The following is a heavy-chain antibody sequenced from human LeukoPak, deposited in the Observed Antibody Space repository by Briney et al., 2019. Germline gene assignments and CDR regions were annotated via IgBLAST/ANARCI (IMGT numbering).Heavy chain of an antibody. D-gene: IGHD2-15*01. CDR3: TKGVQGWTSFDY. V-gene: IGHV3-23*01. CDR2: TSGSGGRT. J-gene: IGHJ4*02. CDR1: GFTLYNFG. Sequence: PVGTLRLSRAASGFTLYNFGMSWVRQAAGKGLEWVSGTSGSGGRTYYADSVKGRLTISRYNSKNTLYLQMNRLRAEDTAVYYCTKGVQGWTSFDYWGQGTLVTVSS.